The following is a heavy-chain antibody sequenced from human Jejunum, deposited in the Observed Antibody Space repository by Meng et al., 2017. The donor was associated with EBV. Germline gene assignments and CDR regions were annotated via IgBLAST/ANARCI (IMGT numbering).Heavy chain of an antibody. Sequence: QGQLQQWGDGLLKPSATLSLPCGVYGGSFSDYYWTWIRQPPGKGLEWIGEISHSGTTKYNPSLKSRVTISLDTSNNQFSLNLNSVTAADTALYYCARYGKCSGNSFYCFDPWGQGTLVTVSS. D-gene: IGHD4-23*01. CDR2: ISHSGTT. CDR1: GGSFSDYY. V-gene: IGHV4-34*01. CDR3: ARYGKCSGNSFYCFDP. J-gene: IGHJ5*02.